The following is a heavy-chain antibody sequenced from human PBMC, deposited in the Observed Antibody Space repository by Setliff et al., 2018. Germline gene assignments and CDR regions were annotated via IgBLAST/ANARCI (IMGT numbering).Heavy chain of an antibody. D-gene: IGHD3-16*01. J-gene: IGHJ4*02. CDR3: ARLRGAFDY. V-gene: IGHV4-59*08. CDR1: GGSISSYY. Sequence: PSETLSLTCTVSGGSISSYYWSWIRQPPGKGLEWIGYIYYSGSTNYNPSLKSRVTISVDTSKNQFSLKLSSVTAADTAMYYCARLRGAFDYWGQGTLVTVSS. CDR2: IYYSGST.